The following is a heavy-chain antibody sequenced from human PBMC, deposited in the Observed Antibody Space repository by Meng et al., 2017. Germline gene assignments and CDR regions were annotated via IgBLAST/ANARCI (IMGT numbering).Heavy chain of an antibody. CDR1: GFTFSSYA. Sequence: KTLSLTCAASGFTFSSYAMHWVRQAPGKGLEWVAVISYDGSNKYYADSVKGRFTISRDNSKNTLYVQMNSLRAEDTAVYYCARESGYSSGWNYFDYWGQGTLVTVSS. V-gene: IGHV3-30*01. D-gene: IGHD6-19*01. J-gene: IGHJ4*02. CDR3: ARESGYSSGWNYFDY. CDR2: ISYDGSNK.